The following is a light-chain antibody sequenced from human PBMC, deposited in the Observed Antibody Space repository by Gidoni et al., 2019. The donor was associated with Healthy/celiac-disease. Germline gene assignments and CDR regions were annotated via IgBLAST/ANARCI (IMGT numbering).Light chain of an antibody. Sequence: DIQMTQSPSSLSASVRDRVTITGRASQSISSYLNWYQQKPGKAPKLLIYAASSLQSGVPSRFSGSGSGTDFTLTISSLQPEDFATYYWQQSYSTPPSFGQGTKLEIK. J-gene: IGKJ2*03. CDR3: QQSYSTPPS. CDR1: QSISSY. CDR2: AAS. V-gene: IGKV1-39*01.